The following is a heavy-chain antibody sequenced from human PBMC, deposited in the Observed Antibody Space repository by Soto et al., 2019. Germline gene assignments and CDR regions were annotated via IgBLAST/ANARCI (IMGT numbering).Heavy chain of an antibody. CDR1: GGSISSYY. J-gene: IGHJ5*02. CDR3: ARHCSGGSCYDWFDP. Sequence: SETLSLTCTVSGGSISSYYWSWIRQPPGKGLEWIGYIYYSGSTNYNPSLKSRVTISVDTSKNQFSLKLSSVIAADTAVYYCARHCSGGSCYDWFDPWGQGTLVTVSS. D-gene: IGHD2-15*01. CDR2: IYYSGST. V-gene: IGHV4-59*08.